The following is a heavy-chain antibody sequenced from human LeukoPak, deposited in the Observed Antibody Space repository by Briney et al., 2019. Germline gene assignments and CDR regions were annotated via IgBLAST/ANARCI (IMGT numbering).Heavy chain of an antibody. D-gene: IGHD5-18*01. CDR2: IIPIFGTA. J-gene: IGHJ6*04. CDR1: GGTFSSYA. V-gene: IGHV1-69*13. CDR3: ARKGGYSYGLDYYGMDV. Sequence: ASVKVSYKASGGTFSSYAISWVRQAPGQGLEWMGGIIPIFGTANYAQKFQGRVTITADESTSTAYMELSSLRSEDTAVYYCARKGGYSYGLDYYGMDVWGKGTTVTVSS.